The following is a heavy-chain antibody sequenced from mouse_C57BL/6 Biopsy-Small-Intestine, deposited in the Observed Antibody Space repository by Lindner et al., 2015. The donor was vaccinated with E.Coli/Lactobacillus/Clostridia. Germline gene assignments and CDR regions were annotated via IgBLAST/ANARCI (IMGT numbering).Heavy chain of an antibody. CDR3: GSSFYYAMDY. D-gene: IGHD1-1*01. CDR2: IRSKSNNYAT. J-gene: IGHJ4*01. V-gene: IGHV10-1*01. Sequence: VKLQESGGGLVQPKGSLKLSCAASGFSFNTYAMNWVRQAPGKGLEWVARIRSKSNNYATYYADSVKDRFTISRDDSESMLYLQMNNLKTEDTAMYYCGSSFYYAMDYWGQGTSVTVSS. CDR1: GFSFNTYA.